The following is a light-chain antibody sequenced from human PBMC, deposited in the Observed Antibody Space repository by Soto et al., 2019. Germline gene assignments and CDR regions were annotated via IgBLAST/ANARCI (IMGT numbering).Light chain of an antibody. CDR1: NSNIGSNT. CDR2: YDN. J-gene: IGLJ1*01. Sequence: QSVLTQPPSASGTPGQRVTISCSGSNSNIGSNTVNWYQQLPGTAPKLLIYYDNLRPSGVPDRISGPKSGTSGSLAISGLQSDDEADYYCAAWDDSLNGRVFGTGTKVTVL. V-gene: IGLV1-44*01. CDR3: AAWDDSLNGRV.